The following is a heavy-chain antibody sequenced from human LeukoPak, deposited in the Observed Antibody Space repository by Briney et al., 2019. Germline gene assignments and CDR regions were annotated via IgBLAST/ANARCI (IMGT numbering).Heavy chain of an antibody. CDR3: ARNMYSSSWPYYYYGMDV. V-gene: IGHV4-59*01. CDR1: GGSISSYY. D-gene: IGHD6-13*01. J-gene: IGHJ6*02. CDR2: IYYSGST. Sequence: MPSETLSLTCAVSGGSISSYYWSWIRQPPGKGLEWIGYIYYSGSTNYNPSLKSRVTISVDTSKNQFSLKLSSVTAADTAVYYCARNMYSSSWPYYYYGMDVWGQGTTVTVSS.